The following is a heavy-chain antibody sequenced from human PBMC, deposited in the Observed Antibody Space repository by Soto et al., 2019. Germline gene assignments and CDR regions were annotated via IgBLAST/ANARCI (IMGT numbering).Heavy chain of an antibody. D-gene: IGHD6-13*01. CDR2: TIPILGAV. CDR3: ARSAGSSWPYYDVFDI. CDR1: EGTFSSYA. Sequence: QVQLVQSGAEVKKPGSSVKVSCKASEGTFSSYAVSWVRQAPGQGLEWMGGTIPILGAVHSPQRFQDRVTITADESTRPGYMELSRMRSEDTDVYYCARSAGSSWPYYDVFDIWGQGTLVTVYS. V-gene: IGHV1-69*01. J-gene: IGHJ3*02.